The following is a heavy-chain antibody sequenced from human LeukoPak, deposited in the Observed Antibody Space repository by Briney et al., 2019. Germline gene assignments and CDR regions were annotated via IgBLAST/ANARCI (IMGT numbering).Heavy chain of an antibody. D-gene: IGHD3-3*01. CDR2: IYTSGST. J-gene: IGHJ5*02. CDR3: ARGPGTPDFWSGYRLTGWFDP. Sequence: SETLSLTCTVSGGSISSYYWSWIRQPAGKGLEWIGRIYTSGSTNYNPSLKSRVTMSVDTSKNQFSLKLSSVTAADTAVYYCARGPGTPDFWSGYRLTGWFDPWGQGTLVTVSS. V-gene: IGHV4-4*07. CDR1: GGSISSYY.